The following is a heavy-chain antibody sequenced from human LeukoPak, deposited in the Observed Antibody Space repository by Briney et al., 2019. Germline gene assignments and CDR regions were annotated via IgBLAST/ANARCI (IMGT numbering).Heavy chain of an antibody. Sequence: PSETLSLTCTVSGGSISSYYWSWLRQPPGKGLEWLGYIYYSGSTNYNPSLKSRVTISVDTSKNQFSLKLSSVTAADTAVYYCAGATWGDPRGIFDYWGQGTLVTVSS. CDR3: AGATWGDPRGIFDY. J-gene: IGHJ4*02. D-gene: IGHD2-21*02. CDR2: IYYSGST. CDR1: GGSISSYY. V-gene: IGHV4-59*01.